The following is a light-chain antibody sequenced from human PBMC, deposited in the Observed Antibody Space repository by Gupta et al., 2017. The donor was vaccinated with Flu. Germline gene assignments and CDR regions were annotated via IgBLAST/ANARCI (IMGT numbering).Light chain of an antibody. CDR1: ETISTY. V-gene: IGKV1-39*01. CDR3: QQSYSTPPMYT. J-gene: IGKJ2*01. CDR2: AAS. Sequence: FLSASVGDRVTITCRASETISTYLNWYQQIPGKAPKLLIYAASSLQSGVPSRFSGSGSGTDFTLTISSLQPEDSATYYCQQSYSTPPMYTFGQGTKLEI.